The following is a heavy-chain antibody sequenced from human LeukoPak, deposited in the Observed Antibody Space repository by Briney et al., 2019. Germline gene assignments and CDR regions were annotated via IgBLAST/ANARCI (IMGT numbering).Heavy chain of an antibody. CDR1: GYTFTADY. D-gene: IGHD2-15*01. V-gene: IGHV1-2*02. CDR3: ARSDVVVVTPTTHFDY. J-gene: IGHJ4*02. CDR2: INPNSGGT. Sequence: ASVKVSCKASGYTFTADYIHWVRQAPGQGLEWMGWINPNSGGTNYAQNFQGRVTMTSDTSTYTTHMELSRLRSDDTAVYYCARSDVVVVTPTTHFDYWGQGTLVTVSS.